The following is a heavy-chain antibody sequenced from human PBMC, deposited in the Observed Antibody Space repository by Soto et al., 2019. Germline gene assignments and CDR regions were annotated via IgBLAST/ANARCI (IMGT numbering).Heavy chain of an antibody. Sequence: EVQLVESGGGLVQPGRSLRLSCAASGFTFDDYAMHWVRQAPGKGLEWVSGISWNSGNIDYADSVKGRFTISRDNAKNPLYLQMNSLRTEDTALDYCAQARGVDWGLDDYWGQGILVTVSS. D-gene: IGHD2-21*01. J-gene: IGHJ4*02. CDR1: GFTFDDYA. V-gene: IGHV3-9*01. CDR3: AQARGVDWGLDDY. CDR2: ISWNSGNI.